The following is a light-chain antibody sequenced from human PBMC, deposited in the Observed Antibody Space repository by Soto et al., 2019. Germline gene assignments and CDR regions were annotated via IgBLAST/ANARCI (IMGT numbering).Light chain of an antibody. Sequence: EIVLTQSPGTLSLSPGERATLSFRSSQSVSSSYLAWYQQKPGQAPRPLIYGASSRAIGIPDRFSGSGSGTDFTLTISRLEPEDFAVYYGQQDGSSPWTFGQGTKVEIK. V-gene: IGKV3-20*01. CDR2: GAS. CDR1: QSVSSSY. J-gene: IGKJ1*01. CDR3: QQDGSSPWT.